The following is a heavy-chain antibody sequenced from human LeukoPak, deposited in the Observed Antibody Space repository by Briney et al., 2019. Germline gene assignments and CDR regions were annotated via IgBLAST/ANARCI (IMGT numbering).Heavy chain of an antibody. Sequence: PGGSLRLSCAASGFTFSSYSMNWVRQAPGKGLEWVSSISNSNSYIYYADSVKGRFTISRDNAKNSLYLQMNSLRAEDTAVYYCARPQRTSNNWYSDYYWGQGTLVTVSP. V-gene: IGHV3-21*01. CDR1: GFTFSSYS. J-gene: IGHJ4*02. D-gene: IGHD6-13*01. CDR2: ISNSNSYI. CDR3: ARPQRTSNNWYSDYY.